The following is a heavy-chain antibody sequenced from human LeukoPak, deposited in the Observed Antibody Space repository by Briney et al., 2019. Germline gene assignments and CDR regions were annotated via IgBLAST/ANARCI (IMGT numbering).Heavy chain of an antibody. CDR1: GFTFSSYA. CDR2: ISYDGSNK. D-gene: IGHD3-22*01. J-gene: IGHJ4*02. CDR3: ARRTYYYDSSGYYY. Sequence: GRSLRLSCAASGFTFSSYAMHWVRQAPGKGLEWVAVISYDGSNKYYADSVKGRFTISRDNSKNTLYLQMNSLRAEDTAVYYCARRTYYYDSSGYYYWGQGTLVTVSS. V-gene: IGHV3-30*04.